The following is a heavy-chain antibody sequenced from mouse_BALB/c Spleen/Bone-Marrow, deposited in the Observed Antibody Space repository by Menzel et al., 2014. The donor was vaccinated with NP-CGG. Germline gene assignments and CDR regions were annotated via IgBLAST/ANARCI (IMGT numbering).Heavy chain of an antibody. J-gene: IGHJ4*01. CDR1: GFSLASYG. Sequence: VQRVESGPGPVAPSQSLSITCTISGFSLASYGVHWVRQPPGKGLEWLGVMWAGGSTNYNSALMSKLSISKDNSESQVFLKMNSLQTHDTAMYYCARGSYFYSMDYWGQGTSVTVSS. V-gene: IGHV2-9*02. CDR3: ARGSYFYSMDY. CDR2: MWAGGST.